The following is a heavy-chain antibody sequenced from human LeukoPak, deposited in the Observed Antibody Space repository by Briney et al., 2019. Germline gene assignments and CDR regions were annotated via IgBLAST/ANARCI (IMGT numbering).Heavy chain of an antibody. CDR3: ARVRGGSGRSYAADAFDI. D-gene: IGHD1-26*01. CDR1: GLTFSHYW. CDR2: IYNDGRST. V-gene: IGHV3-74*01. J-gene: IGHJ3*02. Sequence: GGSLRLSCAASGLTFSHYWMHWVRQAPGKGLVWVSRIYNDGRSTSYADSVKGRFTISRDNAKSTLYLQMNSLRAEDTAVYYCARVRGGSGRSYAADAFDIWGQGTMVTVSS.